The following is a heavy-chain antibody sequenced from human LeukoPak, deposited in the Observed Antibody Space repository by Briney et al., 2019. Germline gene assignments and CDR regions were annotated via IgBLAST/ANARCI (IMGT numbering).Heavy chain of an antibody. Sequence: RSSQTLSLTCTVSGGSISSGSYYWSWIRQPPGKGLEWIGYIYYSGSTNYNPSFKSRVTISVDTSKNQFSLKLSSVTAADTAVYYCARDQIYDFWSGYGHAFDIWGQGTMVTVSS. CDR1: GGSISSGSYY. J-gene: IGHJ3*02. CDR3: ARDQIYDFWSGYGHAFDI. CDR2: IYYSGST. V-gene: IGHV4-61*01. D-gene: IGHD3-3*01.